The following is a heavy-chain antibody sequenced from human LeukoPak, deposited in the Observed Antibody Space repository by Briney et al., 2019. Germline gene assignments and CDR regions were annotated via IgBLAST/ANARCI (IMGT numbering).Heavy chain of an antibody. CDR2: IYHSGSI. CDR3: AVGYSSGCFDY. J-gene: IGHJ4*02. V-gene: IGHV4-4*02. CDR1: GGSISSSRW. Sequence: SETLSLTCAVSGGSISSSRWWSWVRQPPGKGLEWIGEIYHSGSINYSPSLKSRVTISVDESKNQFSLKLNSVTAADTAVYYCAVGYSSGCFDYWGQGILVTVSS. D-gene: IGHD6-19*01.